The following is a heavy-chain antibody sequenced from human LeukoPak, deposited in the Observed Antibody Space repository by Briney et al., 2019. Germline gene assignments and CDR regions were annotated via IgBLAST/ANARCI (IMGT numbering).Heavy chain of an antibody. V-gene: IGHV3-7*01. CDR3: ARDLVFYYQGSGRSYPYGMDV. CDR2: VKADGNDK. D-gene: IGHD3-10*01. CDR1: GFIFSNYW. J-gene: IGHJ6*02. Sequence: PGGSLRLSCATSGFIFSNYWMTWVRQAPGKGLEWVANVKADGNDKNFVDSVKGRFTIFIDRDKKSMYLQMNSLRAEDTAVYYCARDLVFYYQGSGRSYPYGMDVWGQGTTVTVSS.